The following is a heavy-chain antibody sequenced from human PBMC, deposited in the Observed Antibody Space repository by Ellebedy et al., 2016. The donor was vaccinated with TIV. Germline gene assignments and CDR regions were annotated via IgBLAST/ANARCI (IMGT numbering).Heavy chain of an antibody. V-gene: IGHV4-59*01. CDR3: ARDRMYYYDSSGSYQYYGMDV. CDR2: IDDSGRT. J-gene: IGHJ6*02. Sequence: SETLSLXXQVSGGSSSRNYWTWIRQPPGKGLEWIGCIDDSGRTNYNSSLKSRVTISVDTSKNQFSLKLTSLTAADTAVYYCARDRMYYYDSSGSYQYYGMDVWGQGTTVTVSS. CDR1: GGSSSRNY. D-gene: IGHD3-22*01.